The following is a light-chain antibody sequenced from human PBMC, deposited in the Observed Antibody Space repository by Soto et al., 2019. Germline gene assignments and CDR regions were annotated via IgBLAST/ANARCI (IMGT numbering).Light chain of an antibody. J-gene: IGKJ1*01. Sequence: EIVLTQSPGTLSLSPGARATLSCRASQSVSSGYLAWYQQKPGQAPRLLIYGASTRATGIPNRFSGSGSGTDCTLTISRLEPEDFAVYYCQQYGSSPWTFGQGTKVEIK. CDR3: QQYGSSPWT. CDR2: GAS. CDR1: QSVSSGY. V-gene: IGKV3-20*01.